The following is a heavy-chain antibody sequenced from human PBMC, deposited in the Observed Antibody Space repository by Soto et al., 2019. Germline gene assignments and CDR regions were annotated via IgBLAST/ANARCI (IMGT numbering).Heavy chain of an antibody. D-gene: IGHD5-18*01. CDR1: GYTFTNYG. V-gene: IGHV1-18*04. Sequence: QVQLVQSGAEVRKPGASVQVSCTASGYTFTNYGITWVRQAPGQGLEWMGWISVNNGNTNYAQKVQGRVTMTTDTSTSTAYMELWRLSYDDTAVYYCARAHSYGSYRFFALWGRGTLVTVSS. CDR2: ISVNNGNT. CDR3: ARAHSYGSYRFFAL. J-gene: IGHJ2*01.